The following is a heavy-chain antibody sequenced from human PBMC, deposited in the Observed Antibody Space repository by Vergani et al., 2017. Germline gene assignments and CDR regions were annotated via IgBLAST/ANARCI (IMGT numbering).Heavy chain of an antibody. CDR1: GYTFTSFY. CDR2: INPSGGST. D-gene: IGHD1-26*01. CDR3: ARAIVGATTFDY. V-gene: IGHV1-46*03. Sequence: QVQLVQSGAEVKKPGASVKVSCKASGYTFTSFYMHWVRQAPGQGLEWMGIINPSGGSTSYAQKFQGRVTMTRDTSTSTVYMELSSLRSEDTAVYYCARAIVGATTFDYWGQGTLVTVSS. J-gene: IGHJ4*02.